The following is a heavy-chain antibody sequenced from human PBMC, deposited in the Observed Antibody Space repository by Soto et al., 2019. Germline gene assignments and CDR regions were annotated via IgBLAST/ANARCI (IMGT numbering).Heavy chain of an antibody. D-gene: IGHD3-22*01. CDR2: IFPRDSDT. V-gene: IGHV5-51*01. CDR1: GYTFSNHW. Sequence: GESLKISCQGSGYTFSNHWINWVRLVPGKGLEWMGIIFPRDSDTRYSPSLQGQVIISVDKSTNTAYLQMNSLRAEDTAVYYCARDSRFWEVWGQGTTVTVSS. CDR3: ARDSRFWEV. J-gene: IGHJ6*02.